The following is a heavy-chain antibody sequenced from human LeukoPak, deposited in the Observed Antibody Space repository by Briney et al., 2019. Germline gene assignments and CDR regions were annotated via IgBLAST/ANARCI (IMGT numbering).Heavy chain of an antibody. CDR2: VYNTGST. Sequence: SETLSLTCSVSGGSMSSENEYWRWIRQTPGKGLEWIGSVYNTGSTDYNPSLKRRFSISIDTSKNQFSLKVTSVTAADTAVYYCARHILEEHWFDPWGLGTLVIVSS. V-gene: IGHV4-39*01. D-gene: IGHD1-1*01. CDR3: ARHILEEHWFDP. CDR1: GGSMSSENEY. J-gene: IGHJ5*02.